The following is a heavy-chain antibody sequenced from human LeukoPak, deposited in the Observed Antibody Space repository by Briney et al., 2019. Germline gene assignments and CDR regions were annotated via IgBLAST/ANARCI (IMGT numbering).Heavy chain of an antibody. CDR2: INPNSGGT. CDR3: ARAEGGTIFGVVIS. D-gene: IGHD3-3*01. V-gene: IGHV1-2*02. J-gene: IGHJ5*02. Sequence: ASVKVSCKASGYTFTGYYMHWVREAPGQGLEWMGWINPNSGGTNYAQKFQGRVTMTRDTSIRTAYMELSRLRSDDTAVYYCARAEGGTIFGVVISWGQGTLVTVSS. CDR1: GYTFTGYY.